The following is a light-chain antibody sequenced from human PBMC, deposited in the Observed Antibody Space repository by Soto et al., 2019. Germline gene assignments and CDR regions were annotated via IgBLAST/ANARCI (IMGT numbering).Light chain of an antibody. J-gene: IGLJ2*01. V-gene: IGLV2-14*03. CDR3: SSYTTTASLL. Sequence: HSVLTQPASVSGSPGQSITISCIATSSDVGGYVSWYQQHPGKAPKLIIYDVSNRPSGVSDRFSGSKSGNTASLTISGLQADDEADYFCSSYTTTASLLFGGGTKLTVL. CDR2: DVS. CDR1: SSDVGGY.